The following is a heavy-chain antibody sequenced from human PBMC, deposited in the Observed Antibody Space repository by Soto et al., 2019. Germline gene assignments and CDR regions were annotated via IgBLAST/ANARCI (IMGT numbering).Heavy chain of an antibody. Sequence: GGSLRLSCAASGFTFSSYAMHWVRQAPGKGLEYVSAISSNGGSTYYANSVKGRFTISRDNSKNTLYLQMGSLRAEDMAVYYCARDPTRTYGSGSYYDYWGQGTLVTVSS. V-gene: IGHV3-64*01. CDR3: ARDPTRTYGSGSYYDY. CDR1: GFTFSSYA. D-gene: IGHD3-10*01. CDR2: ISSNGGST. J-gene: IGHJ4*02.